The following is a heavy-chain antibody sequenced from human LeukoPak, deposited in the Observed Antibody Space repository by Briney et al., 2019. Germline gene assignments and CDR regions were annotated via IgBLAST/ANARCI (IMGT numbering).Heavy chain of an antibody. J-gene: IGHJ4*02. V-gene: IGHV3-66*01. Sequence: GGSLRLSCADSGFTVSSNYMRWVRQAPGKGLEWVSVIYSGGSTHYADSVKGRFTISRDNSKNTLYLQMNSLRAEDTAVYYCAKDQKWGPADYYFDSWGQGTLVTVSS. D-gene: IGHD2-2*01. CDR3: AKDQKWGPADYYFDS. CDR1: GFTVSSNY. CDR2: IYSGGST.